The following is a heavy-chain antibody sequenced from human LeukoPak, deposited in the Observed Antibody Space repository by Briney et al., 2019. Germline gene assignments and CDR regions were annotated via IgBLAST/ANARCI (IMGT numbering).Heavy chain of an antibody. Sequence: GGSLRLSCAASGFTFSSYAMSWVRQAPGKGLEWVSAISGSGGSTYSADSVKGRFTISRDNSKSTLYVQMNSLRSEDTAVYYCAADHDYSLSYDSYGPLDAWGQGTLVTVSS. J-gene: IGHJ5*02. V-gene: IGHV3-23*01. D-gene: IGHD4-11*01. CDR2: ISGSGGST. CDR3: AADHDYSLSYDSYGPLDA. CDR1: GFTFSSYA.